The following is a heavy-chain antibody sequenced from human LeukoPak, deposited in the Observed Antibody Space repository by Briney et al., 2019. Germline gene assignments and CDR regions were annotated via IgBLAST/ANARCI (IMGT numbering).Heavy chain of an antibody. D-gene: IGHD6-19*01. CDR2: INTDGTVT. Sequence: GGSLRLSCAASGFTFSNYAMTWVRQAPGKGLESVSRINTDGTVTTYADSVKGRFTVSRDNADNTMSLQMNSVRDEDTAVYYCATKQWLAPPPDSWGQGTPVTVSS. CDR1: GFTFSNYA. V-gene: IGHV3-74*01. CDR3: ATKQWLAPPPDS. J-gene: IGHJ4*02.